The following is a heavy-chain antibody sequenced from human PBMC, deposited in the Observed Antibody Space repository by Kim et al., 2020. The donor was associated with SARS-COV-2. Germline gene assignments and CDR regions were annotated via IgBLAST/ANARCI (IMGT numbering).Heavy chain of an antibody. V-gene: IGHV4-31*03. Sequence: SETLSLTCTVSGGSISSGGYYWSWIRQHPGKGLEWIGYIYYSGSTYYNPSLKSRVTISVDTSKNQFSLKLSSVTAADMAVYYCARLSQYYYDSSGYPPDAFDIWGQGTMVTVSS. CDR3: ARLSQYYYDSSGYPPDAFDI. J-gene: IGHJ3*02. D-gene: IGHD3-22*01. CDR1: GGSISSGGYY. CDR2: IYYSGST.